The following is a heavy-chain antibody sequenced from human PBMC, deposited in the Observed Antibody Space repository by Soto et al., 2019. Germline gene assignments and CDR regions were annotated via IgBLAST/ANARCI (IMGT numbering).Heavy chain of an antibody. CDR2: IYYSGNT. D-gene: IGHD1-26*01. V-gene: IGHV4-31*03. CDR3: ARGRVGATTDYFDY. Sequence: SETLSLTCSVSGGSISRGGYYWSWIRQHPGRGLEWIGYIYYSGNTYYNPSLKSRVTISVDTSKNQFSLKLSAVTAADTAVYYCARGRVGATTDYFDYWGQGTMVTVSS. J-gene: IGHJ4*02. CDR1: GGSISRGGYY.